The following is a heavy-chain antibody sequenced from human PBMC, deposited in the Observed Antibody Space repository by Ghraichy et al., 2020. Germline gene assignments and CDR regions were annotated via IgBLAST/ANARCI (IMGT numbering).Heavy chain of an antibody. V-gene: IGHV4-39*01. J-gene: IGHJ4*02. CDR2: IYYSGST. D-gene: IGHD3-3*01. CDR3: ARANHITTFGVGAFDY. Sequence: IGSIYYSGSTYYNPSVKSRVTISVDTSKNQFSLKLDTGTAADTAVYFCARANHITTFGVGAFDYWGPG.